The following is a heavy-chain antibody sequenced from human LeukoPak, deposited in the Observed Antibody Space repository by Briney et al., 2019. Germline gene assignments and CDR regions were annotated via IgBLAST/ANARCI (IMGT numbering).Heavy chain of an antibody. CDR2: INHSGST. J-gene: IGHJ5*02. CDR1: GGSISSSSYY. D-gene: IGHD6-13*01. CDR3: ARRGAAGTT. Sequence: PSETLSLTCTVSGGSISSSSYYWGWIRQPPGKGLEWIGEINHSGSTNYNPSLKGRVTISVDTSKNQFSLKLSSVTAADTAVYYCARRGAAGTTWGQGTLVTVSS. V-gene: IGHV4-39*07.